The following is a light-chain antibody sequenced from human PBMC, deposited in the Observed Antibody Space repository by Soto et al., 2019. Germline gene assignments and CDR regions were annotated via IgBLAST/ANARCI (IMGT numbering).Light chain of an antibody. CDR1: QSIKSW. CDR3: QHYNSYSEA. J-gene: IGKJ5*01. Sequence: DIQMTQSPSTLSASVGDRVTITCRASQSIKSWLAWYQQKPGKAPKLLIYKASTLKSGVPSRFSGSGSGTEFTLTISSLQPDDFATYYCQHYNSYSEAFGQGTRLE. CDR2: KAS. V-gene: IGKV1-5*03.